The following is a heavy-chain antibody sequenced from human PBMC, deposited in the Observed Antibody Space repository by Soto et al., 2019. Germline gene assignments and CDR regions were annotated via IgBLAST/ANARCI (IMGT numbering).Heavy chain of an antibody. CDR2: TSYSGST. Sequence: LCGGSISSGDYYWGWFRQPPGKSLELIGYTSYSGSTYYNPSLKSRVTISVDTPRNQFSLNLSSVAASDTAVYYCARDYASRSVFGFDIWGQGPMVTVSS. D-gene: IGHD3-10*01. CDR3: ARDYASRSVFGFDI. V-gene: IGHV4-30-4*01. CDR1: GGSISSGDYY. J-gene: IGHJ3*02.